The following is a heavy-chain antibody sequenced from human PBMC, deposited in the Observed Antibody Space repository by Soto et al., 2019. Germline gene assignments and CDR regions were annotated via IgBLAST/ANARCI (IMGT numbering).Heavy chain of an antibody. CDR3: AIRPYNWNLPRYRGGSHMDV. J-gene: IGHJ6*03. D-gene: IGHD1-20*01. CDR2: INHSGST. V-gene: IGHV4-34*01. CDR1: GGSFSGYY. Sequence: SETLSLTCAVYGGSFSGYYWSWIRQPPGKGLEWIGEINHSGSTNYNPSLKSRVTISVDTSKNPFSLKWVSVTAADTAVYYCAIRPYNWNLPRYRGGSHMDVWGKGTTVTVSS.